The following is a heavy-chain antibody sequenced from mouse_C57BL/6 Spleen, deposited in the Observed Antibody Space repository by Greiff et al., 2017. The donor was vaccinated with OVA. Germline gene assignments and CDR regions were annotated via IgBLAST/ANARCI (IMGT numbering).Heavy chain of an antibody. D-gene: IGHD1-1*01. CDR3: ARKARYYGSSYDAY. CDR2: IDPSDSYT. Sequence: QVQLQQPGAELVKPGASVKLSCTASGYTFTSYWMQWVKQRPGQGLEWIGEIDPSDSYTNYNQKFKGKATLTVDTSSSTAYMQLSRLTSEDSAVYDCARKARYYGSSYDAYWGKGTLVTVSA. J-gene: IGHJ3*01. V-gene: IGHV1-50*01. CDR1: GYTFTSYW.